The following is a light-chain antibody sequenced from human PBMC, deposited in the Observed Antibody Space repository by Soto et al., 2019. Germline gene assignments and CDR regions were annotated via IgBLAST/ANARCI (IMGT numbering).Light chain of an antibody. CDR3: SSYTSSSALLYV. Sequence: QSALTQPASVSGSPGQSITISCTGTSSDVGGYNYVSWYQQHPGNAPKLMIYDVSNRPSGVSNRFSGSKYGNTASLTISGLQSEDEADYYCSSYTSSSALLYVFGTGTKLTVL. J-gene: IGLJ1*01. CDR1: SSDVGGYNY. CDR2: DVS. V-gene: IGLV2-14*01.